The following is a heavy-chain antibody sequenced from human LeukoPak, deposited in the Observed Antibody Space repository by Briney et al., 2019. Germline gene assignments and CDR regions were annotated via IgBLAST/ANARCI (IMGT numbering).Heavy chain of an antibody. V-gene: IGHV3-23*01. Sequence: PGGSLRLSCAASGFTFSSYAMRWVRQAPGKGLEWVSAISGSGGSTYYADSVKGRFTISRDNSKNTLYLQVNSLRAEDTAVYYCAKDGDYGTQNFDYWGQGTLVTVSS. CDR2: ISGSGGST. J-gene: IGHJ4*02. D-gene: IGHD4-17*01. CDR3: AKDGDYGTQNFDY. CDR1: GFTFSSYA.